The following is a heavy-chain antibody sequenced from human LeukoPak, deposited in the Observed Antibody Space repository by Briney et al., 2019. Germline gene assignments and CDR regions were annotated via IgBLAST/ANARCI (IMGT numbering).Heavy chain of an antibody. CDR1: GYTLTELS. J-gene: IGHJ6*02. CDR3: ATQAVAGMHYGMDV. D-gene: IGHD6-19*01. Sequence: GASVKVSCKVSGYTLTELSMHWVRQAPGKGLEWMGGFGPEDGETIYAQKFQGRVTMTEDTSTDTAYMELSSLRPEDTAVYYCATQAVAGMHYGMDVWGQGTTVTVSS. CDR2: FGPEDGET. V-gene: IGHV1-24*01.